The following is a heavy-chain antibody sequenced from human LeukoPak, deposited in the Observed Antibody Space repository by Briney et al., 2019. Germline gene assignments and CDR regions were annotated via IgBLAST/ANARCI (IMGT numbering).Heavy chain of an antibody. Sequence: GGSLRLSCTASGFTFSNFAMNWVRQAPGKGLEWVSAICGSGGSTYYADSVKGRFTISRDNSKNTLYLQMNSLRAEDTAVYYCARGSTYYDSSGQVPFDYWGQGTLVTVSS. CDR3: ARGSTYYDSSGQVPFDY. CDR2: ICGSGGST. J-gene: IGHJ4*02. V-gene: IGHV3-23*01. CDR1: GFTFSNFA. D-gene: IGHD3-22*01.